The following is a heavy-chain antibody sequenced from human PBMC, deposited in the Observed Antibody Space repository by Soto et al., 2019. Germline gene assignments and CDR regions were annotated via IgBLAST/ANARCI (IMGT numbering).Heavy chain of an antibody. V-gene: IGHV4-31*03. CDR2: MSYSGST. J-gene: IGHJ5*02. D-gene: IGHD3-9*01. Sequence: QVQLQESGPGLVKPSQTLSLTCTVSGGSISSGGYYWSWIRQHPGKGLEWIGYMSYSGSTYNNPSLKSRGTISVDTSKNQFSLKLSSVTAADPAVYYCARRDVLRYFDPWGQGTLVTVSS. CDR1: GGSISSGGYY. CDR3: ARRDVLRYFDP.